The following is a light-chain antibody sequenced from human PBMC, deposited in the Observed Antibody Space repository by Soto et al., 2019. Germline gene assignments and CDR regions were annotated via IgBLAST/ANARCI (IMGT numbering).Light chain of an antibody. CDR2: EDN. J-gene: IGLJ2*01. Sequence: NFMLTQPHSVSASPGKTVTISCTRSSGNIDSNYVHWYQQRPGSAPTTVIYEDNQRPSGVPDRFSGSIDSSSNSASLSISGLKNEDEADYYCQSFDSSDLVFGGGTQLTVL. CDR1: SGNIDSNY. V-gene: IGLV6-57*04. CDR3: QSFDSSDLV.